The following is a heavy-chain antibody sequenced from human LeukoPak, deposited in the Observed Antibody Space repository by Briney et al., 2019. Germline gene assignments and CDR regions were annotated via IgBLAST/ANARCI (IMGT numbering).Heavy chain of an antibody. D-gene: IGHD3-22*01. CDR3: ARDPVYYYDSSGYNI. J-gene: IGHJ3*02. Sequence: GGSLRLSCAASGFTFSSYEMNWVRQAPGKGLEWASYISSSGSTIYYADSVKGRFTISRDNAKNSLYLQMNSLRAEDTAVYYCARDPVYYYDSSGYNIWGQGTMVTVSS. CDR1: GFTFSSYE. V-gene: IGHV3-48*03. CDR2: ISSSGSTI.